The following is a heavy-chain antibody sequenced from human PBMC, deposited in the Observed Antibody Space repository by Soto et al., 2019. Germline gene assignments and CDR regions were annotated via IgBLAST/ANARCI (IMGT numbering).Heavy chain of an antibody. V-gene: IGHV1-2*02. CDR2: INPNSGGT. D-gene: IGHD3-10*01. CDR1: GYTFTGYY. J-gene: IGHJ3*02. CDR3: ARDGFGDADAFDI. Sequence: ASVQVSCQASGYTFTGYYMHWVRQAPGQGLEWMGWINPNSGGTNYAQKFQGRVTMTRDTSISTAYMELSRLRSDDTAVYYCARDGFGDADAFDIWGQGTMVTVSS.